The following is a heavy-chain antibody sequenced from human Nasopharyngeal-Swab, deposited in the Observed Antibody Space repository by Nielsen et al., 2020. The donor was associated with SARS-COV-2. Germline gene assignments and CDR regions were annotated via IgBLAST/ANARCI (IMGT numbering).Heavy chain of an antibody. J-gene: IGHJ6*02. CDR3: AKDLPKQQLAQYYYYGMDV. V-gene: IGHV3-23*01. D-gene: IGHD6-13*01. Sequence: GASLQISCAASGFTFSSYVMSWVRQAPGKGLEWVSAISGSGGSTYYADSVKGRFTISRDNSKNTLYLQMNSLRAEDTAVYYCAKDLPKQQLAQYYYYGMDVWGQGTTVTVSS. CDR2: ISGSGGST. CDR1: GFTFSSYV.